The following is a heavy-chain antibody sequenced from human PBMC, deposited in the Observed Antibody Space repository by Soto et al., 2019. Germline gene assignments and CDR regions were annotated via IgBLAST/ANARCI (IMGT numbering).Heavy chain of an antibody. Sequence: QVQLVQSGAEVKKPGSSVKVSCKASGGTFSNYAINWVRQAPGQGLEWMGGIIPIFGTGNYAQKFQGRVTITADESTSTAYLDLSGLRPEDTAVYYCARLVEMATISRSYLFYWGQGTLVTVSS. CDR3: ARLVEMATISRSYLFY. CDR2: IIPIFGTG. D-gene: IGHD5-12*01. V-gene: IGHV1-69*01. CDR1: GGTFSNYA. J-gene: IGHJ4*02.